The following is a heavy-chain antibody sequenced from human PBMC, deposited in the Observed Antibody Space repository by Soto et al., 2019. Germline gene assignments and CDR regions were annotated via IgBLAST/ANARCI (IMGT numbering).Heavy chain of an antibody. D-gene: IGHD4-17*01. CDR2: IYHSGST. Sequence: QLQLQESGSGLVKPSQTLSLTCAVSGGSISSGGYSCTWIRQPPGKGLEWIGYIYHSGSTYYNPSLKSAVTIAVDRSKNQFSLKLSSVTAADTAVYYCARGMTTVTTFDYWGQGTLVTVSS. J-gene: IGHJ4*02. CDR3: ARGMTTVTTFDY. V-gene: IGHV4-30-2*01. CDR1: GGSISSGGYS.